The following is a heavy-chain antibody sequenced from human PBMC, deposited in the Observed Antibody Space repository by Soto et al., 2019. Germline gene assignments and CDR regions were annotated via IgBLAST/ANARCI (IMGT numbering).Heavy chain of an antibody. D-gene: IGHD3-22*01. J-gene: IGHJ4*02. CDR3: ASTYSGYLDN. CDR1: GGSISSYY. V-gene: IGHV4-59*12. CDR2: IYYSGST. Sequence: SETLSLTCTVSGGSISSYYWSWIRQPPGKGLEWIGYIYYSGSTNYNPSLKSRVTISVDTSKNQFSLKLTSVTDADTAVYYCASTYSGYLDNWGQGTLVTVSS.